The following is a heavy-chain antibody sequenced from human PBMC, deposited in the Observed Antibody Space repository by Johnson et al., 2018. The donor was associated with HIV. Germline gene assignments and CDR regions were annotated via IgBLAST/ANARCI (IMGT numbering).Heavy chain of an antibody. Sequence: QMQLVESGGGVVQPGRSLRLSCAASGFTFSSYVMHWVRQAPGKGLEWVAVISYDGSNIYYPDSVKGRFTISRDNSKNTLYLQMNSLRAEDTALYFCARDGRGEQLVDQGDAFDMWGQGTMVTVSS. D-gene: IGHD6-6*01. CDR2: ISYDGSNI. V-gene: IGHV3-30*04. CDR1: GFTFSSYV. CDR3: ARDGRGEQLVDQGDAFDM. J-gene: IGHJ3*02.